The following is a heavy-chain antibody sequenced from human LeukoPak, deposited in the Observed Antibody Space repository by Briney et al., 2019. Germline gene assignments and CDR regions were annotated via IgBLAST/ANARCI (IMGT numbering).Heavy chain of an antibody. CDR3: ARDNLAAAVRGYYYMDV. CDR1: GGSISSYY. Sequence: SETLSLTCTVSGGSISSYYSSWIRQPAGKGLEWIGRIYTSGSTNYNPSLKSRVTMSVDTSKNQFSLKLSSVTAADTAVYYCARDNLAAAVRGYYYMDVWGKGTTVTVSS. V-gene: IGHV4-4*07. CDR2: IYTSGST. D-gene: IGHD6-13*01. J-gene: IGHJ6*03.